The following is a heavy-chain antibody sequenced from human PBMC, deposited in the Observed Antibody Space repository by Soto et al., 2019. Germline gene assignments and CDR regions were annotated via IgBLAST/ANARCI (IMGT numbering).Heavy chain of an antibody. V-gene: IGHV1-69*01. CDR2: IIPIFGTA. D-gene: IGHD6-6*01. Sequence: QVQLVQSGAEVKKPGSSVKVSCKASGGTFSSYAISWVRQAPGQGLEWMGGIIPIFGTANYAQKFQGRVTITAAESTSTAYMELSSLRSEDTAVSYCAKPHYSSSSVIAYGMDVWGQGTTVTVSS. J-gene: IGHJ6*02. CDR3: AKPHYSSSSVIAYGMDV. CDR1: GGTFSSYA.